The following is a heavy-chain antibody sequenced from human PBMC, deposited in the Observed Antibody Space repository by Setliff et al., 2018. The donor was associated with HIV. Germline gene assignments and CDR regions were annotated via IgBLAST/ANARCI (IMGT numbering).Heavy chain of an antibody. J-gene: IGHJ4*02. CDR3: ARGRFGELQPLAY. CDR2: FDPEDGDT. Sequence: GASVKVSCKVYGYTLTDLSMHWVRQVPGKGLEWMGRFDPEDGDTIYAEKFQGRAKITADKSTTTAYVELSSLTSEDTATYFCARGRFGELQPLAYWGQGTPVTVSS. V-gene: IGHV1-24*01. CDR1: GYTLTDLS. D-gene: IGHD3-10*01.